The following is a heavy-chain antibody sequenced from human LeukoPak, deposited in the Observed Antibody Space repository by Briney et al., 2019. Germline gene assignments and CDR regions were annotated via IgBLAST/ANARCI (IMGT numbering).Heavy chain of an antibody. CDR3: ARDLLEWYFDY. Sequence: PGGSLRLSCAASGLTVSSAYMSWVRQTPGKGLEWVSVIYSSGSTYYADSVKGRFTISRDNSKNTLYLQMNSLRAEDTAVYYCARDLLEWYFDYWGQGTLVTVSS. D-gene: IGHD3-3*01. V-gene: IGHV3-66*01. CDR2: IYSSGST. CDR1: GLTVSSAY. J-gene: IGHJ4*02.